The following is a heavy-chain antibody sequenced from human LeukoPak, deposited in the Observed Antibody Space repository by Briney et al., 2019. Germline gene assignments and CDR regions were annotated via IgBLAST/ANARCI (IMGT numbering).Heavy chain of an antibody. D-gene: IGHD3-10*01. V-gene: IGHV3-23*01. J-gene: IGHJ4*02. CDR2: ISISGYTT. CDR1: GFTFSSYA. Sequence: GGSLRLSCAASGFTFSSYAMSWVRQAPGKGLEWVSSISISGYTTYYADSVKGRFTISRDNSKNTLYLQMNSLRAEDTAVYYCAKASVWTMVRVVSYFDEWGQGIQVTVSS. CDR3: AKASVWTMVRVVSYFDE.